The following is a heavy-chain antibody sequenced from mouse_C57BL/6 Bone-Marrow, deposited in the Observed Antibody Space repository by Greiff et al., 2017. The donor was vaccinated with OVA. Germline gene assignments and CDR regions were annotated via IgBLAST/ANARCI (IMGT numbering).Heavy chain of an antibody. V-gene: IGHV5-17*01. J-gene: IGHJ4*01. D-gene: IGHD2-3*01. CDR3: ARSYDGYPYYAMDY. CDR1: GFTFSDYG. CDR2: ISSGSSTI. Sequence: DVQLVESGGGLVKPGGSLKLSCAASGFTFSDYGMHWVRQAPEKGLEWVAYISSGSSTIYYADTVKGRFTISRDNAKNTLFLQMTSLRSEDTAMYYCARSYDGYPYYAMDYWGQGTSVTVSS.